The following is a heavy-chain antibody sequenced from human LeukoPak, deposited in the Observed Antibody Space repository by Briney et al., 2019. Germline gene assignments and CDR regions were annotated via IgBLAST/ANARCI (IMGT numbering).Heavy chain of an antibody. V-gene: IGHV3-30*02. CDR1: GFTFSSYG. Sequence: PGGSLRLSCAASGFTFSSYGMHWVRQAPGKVLEWVAFIRYDGSNKYYADSVKGRFTISRDNSKNTLYLQMNSLRAEDTAVYYCAKAGQTMVRGVIDYYYYMDVWGKGTTVTISS. J-gene: IGHJ6*03. D-gene: IGHD3-10*01. CDR3: AKAGQTMVRGVIDYYYYMDV. CDR2: IRYDGSNK.